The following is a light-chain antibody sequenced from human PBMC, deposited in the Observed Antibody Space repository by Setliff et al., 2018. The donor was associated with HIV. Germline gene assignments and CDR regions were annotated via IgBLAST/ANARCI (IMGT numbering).Light chain of an antibody. CDR1: SSDIGRYNL. CDR3: CSYADNFNYV. Sequence: QSVLTQPASVSGSPGQSITISCTGTSSDIGRYNLVSWYQQYPGKAPKLMIYQATKRPSGVSNRFSGSKSGNTASLTISGLQAEDEADYYCCSYADNFNYVFGGGTKVTVL. CDR2: QAT. J-gene: IGLJ1*01. V-gene: IGLV2-23*01.